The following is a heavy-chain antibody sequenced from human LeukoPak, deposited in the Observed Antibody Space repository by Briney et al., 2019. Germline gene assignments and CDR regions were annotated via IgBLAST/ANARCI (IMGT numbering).Heavy chain of an antibody. Sequence: APVKVSCKASGGTLSSYAISWVRQAPGQGLEWMGRIIPILGIANYAQKFQGRVTITADKSTSTAYMELSSLRSEDTAVYYCARGGGYGSQKLNWFDPWGQGTLVTVSS. J-gene: IGHJ5*02. V-gene: IGHV1-69*04. CDR1: GGTLSSYA. CDR3: ARGGGYGSQKLNWFDP. CDR2: IIPILGIA. D-gene: IGHD3-10*01.